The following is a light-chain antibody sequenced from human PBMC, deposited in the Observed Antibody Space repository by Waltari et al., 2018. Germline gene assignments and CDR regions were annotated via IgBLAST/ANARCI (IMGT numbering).Light chain of an antibody. J-gene: IGLJ3*02. CDR2: LNSDGSH. Sequence: QLVLTQSPSASASLGASVKLTRTLSRGHSSYAIALHQQQPEKRPRYLMKLNSDGSHSKGDGIPDRFSGSSSGAERYLTISSLQSEDEADYYCQTWGTGIRVFGGGTKLTVL. V-gene: IGLV4-69*01. CDR1: RGHSSYA. CDR3: QTWGTGIRV.